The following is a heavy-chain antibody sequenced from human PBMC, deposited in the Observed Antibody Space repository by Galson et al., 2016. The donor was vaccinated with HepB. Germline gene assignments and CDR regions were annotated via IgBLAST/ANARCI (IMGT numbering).Heavy chain of an antibody. CDR1: GFSFNTYS. V-gene: IGHV3-30*04. D-gene: IGHD1-26*01. CDR3: ARDAMGRGSGSYSAFDY. Sequence: SLRLSCAASGFSFNTYSMHWVRQAPGKGLEWVAAITSAGDKQYYTDSVRGRFTISRDNSNNMMYLQMNSLRPEDTSVYYRARDAMGRGSGSYSAFDYWGQGTLVAVSS. CDR2: ITSAGDKQ. J-gene: IGHJ4*02.